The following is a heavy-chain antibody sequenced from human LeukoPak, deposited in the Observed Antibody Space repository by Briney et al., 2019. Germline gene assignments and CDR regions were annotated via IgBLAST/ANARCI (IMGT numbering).Heavy chain of an antibody. D-gene: IGHD6-19*01. CDR1: GYTFTSYD. J-gene: IGHJ4*02. Sequence: GASVKVSCKASGYTFTSYDINWVRQATGQGLEWMGWMNPNSGNTGYAQKFQGRVTMTRNTSISTAYMELSRLRSDDTAVYYCARDLSIAVVYYFDYWGQGTLVTVSS. CDR2: MNPNSGNT. V-gene: IGHV1-8*01. CDR3: ARDLSIAVVYYFDY.